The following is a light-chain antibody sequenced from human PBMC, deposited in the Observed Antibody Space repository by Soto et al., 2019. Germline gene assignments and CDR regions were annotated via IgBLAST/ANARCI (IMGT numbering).Light chain of an antibody. CDR2: EVS. CDR3: CSYTSSTTPL. Sequence: SALTQPACVSGSPGQSITISCTGSSSDVGGYHYVSWYQQYPGEAPKRVISEVSNRPSGVSNRVSGSKSGNTASLTISGLQAEDEADYCCCSYTSSTTPLFGGGTKLTVL. V-gene: IGLV2-14*01. J-gene: IGLJ2*01. CDR1: SSDVGGYHY.